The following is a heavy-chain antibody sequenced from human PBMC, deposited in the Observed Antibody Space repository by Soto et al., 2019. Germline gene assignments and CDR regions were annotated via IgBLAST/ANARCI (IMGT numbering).Heavy chain of an antibody. V-gene: IGHV1-3*01. CDR2: INAGNGNT. Sequence: QVQLVQSGAEVKKPGASVKVSCKASGYTFTSYAMHWVRQAPGQRHEWMGWINAGNGNTKYSQKFQGRVTITRDTSASTAYMELSSLRSEDTAVYYCARDRGRVDTAMVTDYTPVYWGQGALVTVSS. J-gene: IGHJ4*02. D-gene: IGHD5-18*01. CDR1: GYTFTSYA. CDR3: ARDRGRVDTAMVTDYTPVY.